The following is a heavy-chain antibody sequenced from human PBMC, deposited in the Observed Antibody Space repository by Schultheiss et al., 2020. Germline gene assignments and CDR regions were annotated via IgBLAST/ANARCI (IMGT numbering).Heavy chain of an antibody. CDR3: ARDYGGGQIIY. D-gene: IGHD3/OR15-3a*01. V-gene: IGHV3-33*01. CDR1: GFTFSSYG. J-gene: IGHJ4*02. Sequence: GGSLRLSCAASGFTFSSYGMHWVRQALGKGLEWVAVIWYDGSNKYYADSVKGRFTISRDNSKNTLYLQMNSLRAEDTAVYYCARDYGGGQIIYWGQGTLVTVSS. CDR2: IWYDGSNK.